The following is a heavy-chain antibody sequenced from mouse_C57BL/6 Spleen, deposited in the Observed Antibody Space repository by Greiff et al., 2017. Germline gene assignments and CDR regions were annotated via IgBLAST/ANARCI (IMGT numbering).Heavy chain of an antibody. J-gene: IGHJ3*01. CDR2: ISSGSSTI. CDR3: ARGERCSSYGGLAY. D-gene: IGHD1-1*01. CDR1: GFTFSDYG. V-gene: IGHV5-17*01. Sequence: EVQRVESGGGLVKPGGSLKLSCAASGFTFSDYGMHWVRQAPEKGLEWVAYISSGSSTIYYADTVKGRFTISRDNAKNTLCLQMTSLRSEDTAMYYCARGERCSSYGGLAYWGQGTLVTVAA.